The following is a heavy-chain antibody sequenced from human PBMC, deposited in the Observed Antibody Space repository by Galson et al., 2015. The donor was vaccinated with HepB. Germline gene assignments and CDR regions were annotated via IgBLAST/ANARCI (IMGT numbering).Heavy chain of an antibody. D-gene: IGHD5-24*01. Sequence: SLRLSCAASGFTFSSYAMSWVRQAPGKGLEWVSAISGNGGSTYYADSVKGRFTISRDNSKNTLYLQMNSLRAEDTAVYYCAKDRSRSRLVDGYNSGFDYWGQGILVTVSS. CDR1: GFTFSSYA. V-gene: IGHV3-23*01. CDR2: ISGNGGST. CDR3: AKDRSRSRLVDGYNSGFDY. J-gene: IGHJ4*02.